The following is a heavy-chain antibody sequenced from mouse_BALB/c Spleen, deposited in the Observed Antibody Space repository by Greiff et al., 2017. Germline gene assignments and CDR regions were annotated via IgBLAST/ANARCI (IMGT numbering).Heavy chain of an antibody. CDR1: GFSLTGYG. CDR2: IWGDGST. D-gene: IGHD1-1*01. Sequence: QVQLKESGPGLVAPSQSLSITCTVSGFSLTGYGVNWVRQPPGKGLEWLGMIWGDGSTDYNSALKSRLSISKDNSKSQVFLKMNSLQTDDTARYYCARAGSSYVAAWFAYWGQGTLVTVSA. CDR3: ARAGSSYVAAWFAY. V-gene: IGHV2-6-7*01. J-gene: IGHJ3*01.